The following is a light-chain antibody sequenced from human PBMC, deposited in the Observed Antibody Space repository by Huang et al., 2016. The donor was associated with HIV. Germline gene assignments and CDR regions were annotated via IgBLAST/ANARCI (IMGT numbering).Light chain of an antibody. CDR2: DAH. Sequence: IVLTQSPATLSLSPGGRATLTGGASQSVRNNYLAWYQQKPGLAPRLLIYDAHVRATGIPDRFSGSGSGTDFTLTISRLEPEDFAMYYCQQYSTSSYTFGQGTKVDI. V-gene: IGKV3D-20*01. CDR3: QQYSTSSYT. J-gene: IGKJ2*01. CDR1: QSVRNNY.